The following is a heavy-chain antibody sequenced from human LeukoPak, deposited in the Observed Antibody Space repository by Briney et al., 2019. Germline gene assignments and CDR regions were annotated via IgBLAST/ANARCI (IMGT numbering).Heavy chain of an antibody. CDR1: GGSISGTYY. Sequence: SETLSLTCTVSGGSISGTYYWSWIRQPPGKGLEGIGHIYYTGTTDSNPSLKSRVTISLDTSKNQFSLNLSSVTAADTAVYYCARRWVYDKRAFDAWGQGTMVTVSS. CDR2: IYYTGTT. V-gene: IGHV4-59*08. D-gene: IGHD3-16*01. J-gene: IGHJ3*01. CDR3: ARRWVYDKRAFDA.